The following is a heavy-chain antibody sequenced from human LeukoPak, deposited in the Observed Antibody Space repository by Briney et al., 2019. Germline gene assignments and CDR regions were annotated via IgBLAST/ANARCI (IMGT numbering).Heavy chain of an antibody. J-gene: IGHJ4*02. CDR2: VSSDGNSK. CDR1: GFTFSNYA. D-gene: IGHD6-13*01. V-gene: IGHV3-30*18. Sequence: GRSLRLSCAASGFTFSNYAMHWVRQAPGKGLEWVAVVSSDGNSKYYADSMKGRFTISRDNSKNTLYLQINSLRADDTAAFYCAKDGGGAAAGTVDSWGQGALVTVSS. CDR3: AKDGGGAAAGTVDS.